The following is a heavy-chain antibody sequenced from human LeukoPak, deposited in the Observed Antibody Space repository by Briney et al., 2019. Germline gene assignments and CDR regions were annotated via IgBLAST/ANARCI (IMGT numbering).Heavy chain of an antibody. CDR3: ARVHSVASNDAFDI. CDR1: GYTFTGYY. CDR2: INPNSGGT. D-gene: IGHD6-19*01. J-gene: IGHJ3*02. Sequence: ASVKVSCKASGYTFTGYYMHWVRQAPGQGLEWMGWINPNSGGTNYAQKFQGRVTMTRDTSISTAHMELSRLRSDDTAVYYCARVHSVASNDAFDIWGQGTMVTVSS. V-gene: IGHV1-2*02.